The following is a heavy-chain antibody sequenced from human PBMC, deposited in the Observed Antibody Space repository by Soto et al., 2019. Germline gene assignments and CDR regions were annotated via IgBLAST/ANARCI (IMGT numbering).Heavy chain of an antibody. J-gene: IGHJ4*02. CDR1: GFTFSEYY. CDR3: ARLRLTGYFHF. V-gene: IGHV3-11*03. CDR2: VSTSSSYT. Sequence: PGGSLRLSCAASGFTFSEYYMTWIRQAPGKGLEWLSYVSTSSSYTNYADSVKGRFTISRDNAMNSLYLQMNSLRAEDTAVYYCARLRLTGYFHFPGQGTLLTGSS.